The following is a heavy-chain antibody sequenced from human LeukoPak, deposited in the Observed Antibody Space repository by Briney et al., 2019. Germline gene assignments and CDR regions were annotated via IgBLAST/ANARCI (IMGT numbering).Heavy chain of an antibody. CDR2: IHYSGST. CDR1: GGSISNYY. Sequence: SSETLSLTCTVSGGSISNYYWSWIRQPPGKGLEWIGYIHYSGSTNYNPSLKSRVTISVDTSKNQFSLKLSSVTAADTAVYYCARERSGSYRGLDYWGQGTLVTVSS. D-gene: IGHD1-26*01. CDR3: ARERSGSYRGLDY. J-gene: IGHJ4*02. V-gene: IGHV4-59*01.